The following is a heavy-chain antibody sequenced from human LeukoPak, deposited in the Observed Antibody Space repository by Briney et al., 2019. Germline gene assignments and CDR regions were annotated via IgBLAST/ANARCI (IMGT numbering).Heavy chain of an antibody. J-gene: IGHJ4*02. CDR3: ARDRNLRKLYYCVY. Sequence: SETLSLTSAVYGGSFSGYYWSWIPHTPRKGLGWSGEINHSGSTNYNPSLKSRVTISVDTSKNQFSLKLSSVTAADTAVDYCARDRNLRKLYYCVYWGQGTLVTVSS. CDR2: INHSGST. V-gene: IGHV4-34*01. CDR1: GGSFSGYY. D-gene: IGHD5-12*01.